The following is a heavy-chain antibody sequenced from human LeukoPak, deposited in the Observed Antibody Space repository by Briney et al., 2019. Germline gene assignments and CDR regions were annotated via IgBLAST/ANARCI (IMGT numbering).Heavy chain of an antibody. CDR2: ISYDGGHQ. V-gene: IGHV3-30*18. CDR1: GFTFDSYG. CDR3: AKDLPQTPPNGAAAAIWSYYYGMDV. J-gene: IGHJ6*02. D-gene: IGHD6-13*01. Sequence: PGGSLRLSCAASGFTFDSYGMHWVRQAPGRGLEWVAVISYDGGHQYYADSVKGRFTISRDNSKNTLYLQMNSLRTEDRAVYYCAKDLPQTPPNGAAAAIWSYYYGMDVWGQGTTVTVSS.